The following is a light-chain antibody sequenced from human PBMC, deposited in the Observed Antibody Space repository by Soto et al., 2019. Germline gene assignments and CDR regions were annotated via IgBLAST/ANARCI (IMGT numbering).Light chain of an antibody. Sequence: QSVLTQPPSVSAAPGQKVTISCSGSSSNIGNNYVSWYQQLPGTAPKLLIYENNKRPSGIPDRFSGAKSGTSATLGITGLQTGDEDDYYCGTWDSSLSAGVFGGGTKVTVL. CDR1: SSNIGNNY. J-gene: IGLJ3*02. CDR2: ENN. V-gene: IGLV1-51*02. CDR3: GTWDSSLSAGV.